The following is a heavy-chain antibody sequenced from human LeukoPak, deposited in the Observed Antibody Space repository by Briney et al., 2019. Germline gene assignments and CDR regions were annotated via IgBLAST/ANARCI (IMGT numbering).Heavy chain of an antibody. V-gene: IGHV4-30-4*01. CDR1: DASIRSGDYY. CDR2: IYDSGST. J-gene: IGHJ3*02. Sequence: NPSQTLSLTCTVSDASIRSGDYYWSWIRQPPGKGLEWIGYIYDSGSTYYNPSLKSRITISVDTSENRFSLKLSSVTATDTAVYYCARDCSGGSCYGAFDIWGQGTMVTVSS. CDR3: ARDCSGGSCYGAFDI. D-gene: IGHD2-15*01.